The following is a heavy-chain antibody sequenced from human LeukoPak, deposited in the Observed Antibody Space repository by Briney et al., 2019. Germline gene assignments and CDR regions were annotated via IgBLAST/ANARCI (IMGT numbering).Heavy chain of an antibody. CDR3: ARDDRDYSKGFDP. CDR2: INPSGGST. J-gene: IGHJ5*02. CDR1: GYTFTSYD. Sequence: ASVKVSCKASGYTFTSYDINWVRQAPGQGLEWMGIINPSGGSTSYAQKFQGRVTMTRDMSTSTVYMELSSLRSEDTAVYYCARDDRDYSKGFDPWGQGTLVTVSS. D-gene: IGHD4-11*01. V-gene: IGHV1-46*01.